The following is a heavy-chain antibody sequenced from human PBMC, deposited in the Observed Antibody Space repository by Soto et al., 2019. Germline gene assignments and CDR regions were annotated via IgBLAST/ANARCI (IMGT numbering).Heavy chain of an antibody. CDR2: VHYSGST. Sequence: PSQTLSLTCSVSGGYIRSHVYYWGWIRQPPGKGLEWIATVHYSGSTYYTPSLKNRVTISADTSNNQFSLRLNSVTAADTAVYYCARPYDIWGQGTLVTVSS. D-gene: IGHD3-9*01. CDR3: ARPYDI. V-gene: IGHV4-39*01. CDR1: GGYIRSHVYY. J-gene: IGHJ4*02.